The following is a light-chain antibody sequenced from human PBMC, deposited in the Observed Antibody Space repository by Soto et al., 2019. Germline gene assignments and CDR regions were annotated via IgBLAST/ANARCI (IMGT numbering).Light chain of an antibody. Sequence: EIVLTQSPGTLSLSPGERATLSCRASQSVSSNYLAWYRRKPGQAPRLLIYGASNRATDIPGRFSGSGSGTAFTLTITRLEPEDFAVYYCQQYGSSPPTFGPGTRVEI. V-gene: IGKV3-20*01. CDR3: QQYGSSPPT. J-gene: IGKJ1*01. CDR1: QSVSSNY. CDR2: GAS.